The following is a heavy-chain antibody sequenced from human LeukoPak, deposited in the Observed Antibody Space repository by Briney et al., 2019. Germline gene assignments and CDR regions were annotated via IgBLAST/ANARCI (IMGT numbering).Heavy chain of an antibody. CDR2: ISGSGGST. CDR1: GFTFSSYG. V-gene: IGHV3-23*01. D-gene: IGHD2-21*01. CDR3: ARDGVEFYNWFDP. J-gene: IGHJ5*02. Sequence: GGTLRLSCAASGFTFSSYGMSWVRQAPGKGLEWVSAISGSGGSTYYADSVKGRFTISRDNAKNTLYLQMNSLRAEDTAVYYCARDGVEFYNWFDPWGQGTLVTVSS.